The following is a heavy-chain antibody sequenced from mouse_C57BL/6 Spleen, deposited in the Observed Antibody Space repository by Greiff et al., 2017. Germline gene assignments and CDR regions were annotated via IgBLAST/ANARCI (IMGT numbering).Heavy chain of an antibody. CDR3: ARSGGLPRDYYAMDY. Sequence: QVQLKQSGAELVKPGASVKISCKASGYAFSSYWMNWVKQRPGKGLEWIGQIYPGDGDTNYNGKFKGKATLTADKSSSTAYMQLSSLTAEDSAVYFCARSGGLPRDYYAMDYWGQGTSVTVSS. CDR2: IYPGDGDT. CDR1: GYAFSSYW. D-gene: IGHD3-1*01. V-gene: IGHV1-80*01. J-gene: IGHJ4*01.